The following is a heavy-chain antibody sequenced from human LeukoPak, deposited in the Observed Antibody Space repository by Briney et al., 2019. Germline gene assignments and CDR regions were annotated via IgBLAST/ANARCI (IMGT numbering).Heavy chain of an antibody. CDR1: GGSISSSSYY. J-gene: IGHJ4*02. CDR3: AKGARGFDS. CDR2: IYYSGTT. D-gene: IGHD3-10*01. Sequence: SETLSLTCTVSGGSISSSSYYWGWIRQPPGKGLEWIGSIYYSGTTNYNPSLKNRVTISIDMSKNQFSLKLSSVTAADTAVYYCAKGARGFDSWGQGTLVTVSS. V-gene: IGHV4-39*07.